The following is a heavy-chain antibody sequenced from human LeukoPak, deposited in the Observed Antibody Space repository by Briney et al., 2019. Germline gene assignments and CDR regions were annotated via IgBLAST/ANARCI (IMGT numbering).Heavy chain of an antibody. J-gene: IGHJ3*02. CDR2: ISAYNGNT. V-gene: IGHV1-18*01. CDR1: GYTFTSYG. CDR3: ARFAGSIFGEFDAFDI. D-gene: IGHD3-10*01. Sequence: GASVKVSCKASGYTFTSYGISWVRQAPGQGLEWMGWISAYNGNTNYAQKLQGRVTMTTGTSTSTAYMELRSLRSDDTAVYYRARFAGSIFGEFDAFDIWGQGTMVTVSS.